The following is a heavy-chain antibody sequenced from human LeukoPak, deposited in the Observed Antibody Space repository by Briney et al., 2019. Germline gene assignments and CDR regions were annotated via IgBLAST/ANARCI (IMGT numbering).Heavy chain of an antibody. CDR1: GDTFTSYF. D-gene: IGHD5-12*01. V-gene: IGHV1-46*01. CDR2: INPSGGST. Sequence: ASVKVSGKAAGDTFTSYFMHWVRQAPGQGLEWMGIINPSGGSTSYAQKFQGRVTMTRDMSTSTVYMELSSLRSEDTAVYYCARVASGYDFGHYFDYWGQGTLVTVSS. CDR3: ARVASGYDFGHYFDY. J-gene: IGHJ4*02.